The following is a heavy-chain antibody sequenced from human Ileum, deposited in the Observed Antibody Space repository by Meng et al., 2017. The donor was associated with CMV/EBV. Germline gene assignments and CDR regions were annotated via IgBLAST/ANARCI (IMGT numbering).Heavy chain of an antibody. CDR3: ARALAVAGTGGHY. CDR2: INGDGTST. V-gene: IGHV3-74*01. D-gene: IGHD6-19*01. J-gene: IGHJ4*02. Sequence: AASGFTFSSYWMHWVRQAPGKGLVWVSRINGDGTSTSYADSVKGRFTISRDNAKNTLYLQMNSLRAEDTAVYYCARALAVAGTGGHYWGQGTLVTVSS. CDR1: GFTFSSYW.